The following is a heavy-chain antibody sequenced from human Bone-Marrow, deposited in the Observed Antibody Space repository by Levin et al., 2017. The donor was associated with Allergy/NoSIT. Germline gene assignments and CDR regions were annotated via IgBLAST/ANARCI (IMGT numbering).Heavy chain of an antibody. CDR1: GFIFSSYG. V-gene: IGHV3-30*18. CDR3: AKEGSGSYFDL. J-gene: IGHJ2*01. CDR2: ISYDGSNK. Sequence: EGSLRLSCAASGFIFSSYGMRWVRQAPGKGLEWVAVISYDGSNKYYTDSVKGRFTISRDNSKNTLYLQMNSLRAEDTAVYYCAKEGSGSYFDLWGRGTLVTVSS. D-gene: IGHD3-3*01.